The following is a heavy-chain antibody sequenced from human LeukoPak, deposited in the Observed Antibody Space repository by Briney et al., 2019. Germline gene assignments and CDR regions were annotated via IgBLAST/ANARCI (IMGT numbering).Heavy chain of an antibody. CDR3: ARDVDDSSGYFAFLFDY. CDR2: ISYDGSNK. J-gene: IGHJ4*02. V-gene: IGHV3-30*19. Sequence: GGSLRLSCEASGITFRSYGMHWVRQAPGKGLEWVAVISYDGSNKYYADSVKGRFTISRDNSKNTLYLQMNSLRAEDTAVYYCARDVDDSSGYFAFLFDYWGQGTLVTVSS. CDR1: GITFRSYG. D-gene: IGHD3-22*01.